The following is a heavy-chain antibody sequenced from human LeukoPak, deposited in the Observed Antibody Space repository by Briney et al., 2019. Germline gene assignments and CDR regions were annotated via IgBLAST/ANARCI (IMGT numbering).Heavy chain of an antibody. CDR2: IYYSGST. CDR3: ARHDTAMVLFYFDY. CDR1: GGSISSSSYY. Sequence: SETLSLTCTVSGGSISSSSYYWGWIRQPPGKGLEWIGSIYYSGSTYYNPSLKSRVTISVDTSKNQFSLMLSSVTAADTAVYYCARHDTAMVLFYFDYWGQGTLVTVSS. V-gene: IGHV4-39*01. J-gene: IGHJ4*02. D-gene: IGHD5-18*01.